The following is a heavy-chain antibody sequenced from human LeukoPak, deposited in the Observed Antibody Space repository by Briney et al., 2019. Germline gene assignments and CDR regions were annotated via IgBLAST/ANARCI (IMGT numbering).Heavy chain of an antibody. CDR3: ARALRDIVVVPAARRIRFDP. CDR2: INHSGST. V-gene: IGHV4-34*01. Sequence: PSETLSLTCSVSGASISGGTYYWSWIRQPPGKGLEWIGEINHSGSTNYNPSLKSRVTISVDTSKNQFSLKLSSVTAADTAVYYCARALRDIVVVPAARRIRFDPWGQGTLVTVSS. D-gene: IGHD2-2*01. CDR1: GASISGGTYY. J-gene: IGHJ5*02.